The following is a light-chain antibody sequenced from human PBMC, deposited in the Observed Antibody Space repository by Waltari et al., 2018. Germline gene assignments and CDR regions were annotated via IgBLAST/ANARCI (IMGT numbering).Light chain of an antibody. J-gene: IGLJ1*01. CDR2: DVT. Sequence: QSVLTQPPSVSGSPGHSVPISCTGTSSDVGVYDFVSWYQQDPGKAPKLLIFDVTKRPSGVPSRFSASKSGNTASLTISGLQAEDEADYSCCSYAVTSSSYVFGGGTKVIV. CDR1: SSDVGVYDF. CDR3: CSYAVTSSSYV. V-gene: IGLV2-11*02.